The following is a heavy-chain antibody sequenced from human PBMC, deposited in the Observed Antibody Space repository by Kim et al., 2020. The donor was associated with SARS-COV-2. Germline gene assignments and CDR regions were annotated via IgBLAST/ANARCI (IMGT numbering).Heavy chain of an antibody. J-gene: IGHJ4*02. D-gene: IGHD6-13*01. Sequence: AQKFQGRVTITADKSTSTAYMELSSLRSEDTAVYYCARDPSSSWPYYFDYWGQGTLVTVSS. V-gene: IGHV1-69*04. CDR3: ARDPSSSWPYYFDY.